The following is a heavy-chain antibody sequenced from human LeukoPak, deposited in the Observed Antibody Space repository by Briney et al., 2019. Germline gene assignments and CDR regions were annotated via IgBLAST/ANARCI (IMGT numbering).Heavy chain of an antibody. V-gene: IGHV4-59*01. J-gene: IGHJ4*02. D-gene: IGHD6-19*01. CDR3: ARCSRGEVAVAGTGTFDY. CDR1: GGSISGYY. Sequence: SETLSLTCTVSGGSISGYYWSWIRQPPGKGLEWIGYIYHSGSTNYNPSLKSRVTISVDTSKNQFSLKLSSVTAADTAVYYCARCSRGEVAVAGTGTFDYWGQGTLVTVSS. CDR2: IYHSGST.